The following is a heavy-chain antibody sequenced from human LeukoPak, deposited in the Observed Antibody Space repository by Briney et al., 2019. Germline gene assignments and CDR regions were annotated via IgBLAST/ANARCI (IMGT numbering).Heavy chain of an antibody. V-gene: IGHV3-11*01. J-gene: IGHJ4*02. CDR1: GGSISSSSYY. Sequence: LSLTCTVSGGSISSSSYYMSWIRQAPGKGLEWVSYISSSGSTIYYADSVKGRFTISRDNAKNSLYLQMNSLRAEDTAVYYCASGDSSGFVYWGQGTLVTVSS. D-gene: IGHD6-19*01. CDR3: ASGDSSGFVY. CDR2: ISSSGSTI.